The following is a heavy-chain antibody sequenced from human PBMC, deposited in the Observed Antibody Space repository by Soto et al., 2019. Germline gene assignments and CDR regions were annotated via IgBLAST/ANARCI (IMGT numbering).Heavy chain of an antibody. D-gene: IGHD1-1*01. CDR3: ARIWYNFGHHGFDL. J-gene: IGHJ4*02. CDR2: VYKSGTT. CDR1: GASISDNS. Sequence: QVQLQESGPGLVKPSEALSLACNVSGASISDNSWTWIRQPPGKGLEWIGYVYKSGTTNYDPSLKSRVTLSLDTAKNQFSLRLSSVTAADTAVYYCARIWYNFGHHGFDLWGRGTLVTVSS. V-gene: IGHV4-59*13.